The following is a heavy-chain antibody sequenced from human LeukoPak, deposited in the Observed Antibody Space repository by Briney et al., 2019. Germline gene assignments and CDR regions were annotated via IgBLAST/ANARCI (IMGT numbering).Heavy chain of an antibody. V-gene: IGHV1-2*02. CDR3: TRDHCSSINCYEYNYYGMDV. Sequence: ASVNVSCKASGYTFTAYYINWVRRPHGQGLEWMGCINPNSGGTESAQKVQGRVTMTSDTAISTAYMELSRLRSDDTAVYYCTRDHCSSINCYEYNYYGMDVWGQGTTVTVSS. J-gene: IGHJ6*02. CDR2: INPNSGGT. D-gene: IGHD2-2*01. CDR1: GYTFTAYY.